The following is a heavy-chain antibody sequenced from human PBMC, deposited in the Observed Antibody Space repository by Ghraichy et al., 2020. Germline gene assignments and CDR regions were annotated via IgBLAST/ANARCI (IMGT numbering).Heavy chain of an antibody. CDR3: ARNSSDRAFDI. D-gene: IGHD4-11*01. J-gene: IGHJ3*02. Sequence: ASVKVSCKASGYTFTDYGISWVRQPPGQGLEWMGWISGYNDNTNFAPKFRDRVTVTTDTLSATAYLEVRSLKSDDTAIYYCARNSSDRAFDIWGQGTMVTVS. CDR1: GYTFTDYG. CDR2: ISGYNDNT. V-gene: IGHV1-18*01.